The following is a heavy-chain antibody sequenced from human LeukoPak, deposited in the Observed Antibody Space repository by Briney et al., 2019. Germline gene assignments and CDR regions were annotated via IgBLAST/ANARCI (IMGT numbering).Heavy chain of an antibody. J-gene: IGHJ6*03. CDR1: GGSGGSISSSNY. CDR2: IYHSGST. CDR3: ARVPRSYYYYYYMDV. Sequence: PSGTLSLTCAVSGGSGGSISSSNYWSWVRQPPGKGLEWIGEIYHSGSTNYNPSLKSRVTISVDKSKNQFSLKLNSVTAADTAVYYCARVPRSYYYYYYMDVWGKGTTVTVSS. V-gene: IGHV4-4*02.